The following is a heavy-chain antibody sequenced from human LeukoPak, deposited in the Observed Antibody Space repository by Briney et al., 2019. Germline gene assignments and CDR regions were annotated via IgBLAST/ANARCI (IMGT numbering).Heavy chain of an antibody. CDR3: TTIVVVTAETYDY. CDR2: IKSKTDGGTT. CDR1: GFTFSNAW. J-gene: IGHJ4*02. V-gene: IGHV3-15*07. D-gene: IGHD2-21*02. Sequence: GGSLRLSCAASGFTFSNAWMNWVRQAPGKGLEWVGRIKSKTDGGTTDYAAPVKGRFTISRDDSKNTLYLQMNSLKTGDTAVYYCTTIVVVTAETYDYWGQGTLVTVSS.